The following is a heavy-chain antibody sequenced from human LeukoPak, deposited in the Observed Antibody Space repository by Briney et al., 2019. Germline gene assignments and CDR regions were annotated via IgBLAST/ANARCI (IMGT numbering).Heavy chain of an antibody. D-gene: IGHD3-22*01. CDR3: AKVLDSSGYYYVLGD. CDR1: GHTFRSYA. J-gene: IGHJ4*02. Sequence: GGPLRLSCALSGHTFRSYAMSWVRRARGKGVEWVSSYSGSGGSTYYADSVKGRFTVSRDNSKNTLYLQMNSLRAEDTAVYYCAKVLDSSGYYYVLGDWGQGTLVTVSS. V-gene: IGHV3-23*01. CDR2: YSGSGGST.